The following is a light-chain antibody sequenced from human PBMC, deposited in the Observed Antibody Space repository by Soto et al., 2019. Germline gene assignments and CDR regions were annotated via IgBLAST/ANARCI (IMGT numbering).Light chain of an antibody. CDR1: SSNIGSNT. Sequence: QSVLTQPPSASGTPGQRVTISCSGSSSNIGSNTVNWYQQITGTAPKLLIYNDNQRPSGVPDRFSGSKSGTSGSQAISGLQSEDEGDYYCAAWDDSLNGHVVFGGGTKLTVL. V-gene: IGLV1-44*01. CDR2: NDN. J-gene: IGLJ2*01. CDR3: AAWDDSLNGHVV.